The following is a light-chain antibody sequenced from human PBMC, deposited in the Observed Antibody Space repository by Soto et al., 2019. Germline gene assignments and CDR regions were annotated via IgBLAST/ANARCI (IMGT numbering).Light chain of an antibody. Sequence: DIQMTQSPSTLSASVGDRVTIACRASQSISNLLAWYQQRPGKAPQLLIYDASTLLRGVPSRFSGSGFGTEFFLTISSRQPHDFSAYYCQQFNRYSSWTFGQGTKVEIK. V-gene: IGKV1-5*01. CDR1: QSISNL. J-gene: IGKJ1*01. CDR3: QQFNRYSSWT. CDR2: DAS.